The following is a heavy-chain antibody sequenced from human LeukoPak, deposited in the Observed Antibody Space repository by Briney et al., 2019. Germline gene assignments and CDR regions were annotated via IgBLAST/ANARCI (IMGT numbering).Heavy chain of an antibody. D-gene: IGHD1-1*01. CDR1: GGSISSYY. V-gene: IGHV4-59*01. CDR2: ISYSGST. Sequence: SETLSLTCTVSGGSISSYYWSWIRQPPGKGLEWIGYISYSGSTNYNPSLKSRVTISIDTSKNQFSLKLNSVTAADTAVYYCARGDWNEGDYMDVWGKGTTVIVSS. CDR3: ARGDWNEGDYMDV. J-gene: IGHJ6*03.